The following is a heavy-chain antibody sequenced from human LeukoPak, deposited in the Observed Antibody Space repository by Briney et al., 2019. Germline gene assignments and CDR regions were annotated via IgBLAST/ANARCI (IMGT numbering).Heavy chain of an antibody. V-gene: IGHV1-2*02. D-gene: IGHD6-13*01. CDR1: GYTFTGYY. J-gene: IGHJ4*02. CDR2: TNPNSGDT. CDR3: ARESSSWFPDY. Sequence: ASVKVSCKASGYTFTGYYMHWVRQAPGQGLEWMGWTNPNSGDTNYAQKFQGRVTMTRDTSISTAYMELRSLRSDDTAVYYCARESSSWFPDYWGQGTLVTVSS.